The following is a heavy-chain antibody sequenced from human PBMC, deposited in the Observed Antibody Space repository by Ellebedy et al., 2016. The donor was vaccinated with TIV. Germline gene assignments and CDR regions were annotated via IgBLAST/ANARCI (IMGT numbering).Heavy chain of an antibody. D-gene: IGHD5-18*01. CDR2: INSDGSST. Sequence: GGSLRLSXAASGFTVSSNYMSWVRQAPGKGLVWVSRINSDGSSTSYADSVKGRFTISRDNSKNTLYLQMNSLRAEDTAVYYCARDSGYSYGFDYWGQGTLVTVSS. CDR3: ARDSGYSYGFDY. CDR1: GFTVSSNY. V-gene: IGHV3-53*01. J-gene: IGHJ4*02.